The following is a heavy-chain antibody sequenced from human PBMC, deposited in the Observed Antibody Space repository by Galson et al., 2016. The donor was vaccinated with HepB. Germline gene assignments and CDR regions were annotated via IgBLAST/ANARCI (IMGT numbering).Heavy chain of an antibody. CDR1: GFTFRNYG. CDR2: VDNNGEGT. J-gene: IGHJ4*02. D-gene: IGHD3-10*01. V-gene: IGHV3-20*04. CDR3: AKDGSYIGNLHGYFDY. Sequence: SLRLSCAASGFTFRNYGMTWVRQAPGKGLEWVAIVDNNGEGTSYAPSVKGRFTISRDNAVNSVSLQMNSLGGDDTALYYCAKDGSYIGNLHGYFDYWGQGTLVTVSS.